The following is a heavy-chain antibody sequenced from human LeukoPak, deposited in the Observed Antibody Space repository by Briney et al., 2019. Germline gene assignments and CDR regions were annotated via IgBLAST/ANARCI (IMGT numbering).Heavy chain of an antibody. J-gene: IGHJ4*02. D-gene: IGHD3-10*01. V-gene: IGHV3-48*03. CDR3: ARERKGRLLWFGELFFDY. CDR1: GFTFSSYE. Sequence: GGSLRLSCAASGFTFSSYEMNWVRQAPGKGLEWVSYISSSGSTIYYADSVKGRFTISRDNAKNSLYLQMNSLRSEDMAVYYCARERKGRLLWFGELFFDYWGQGTLVTVSS. CDR2: ISSSGSTI.